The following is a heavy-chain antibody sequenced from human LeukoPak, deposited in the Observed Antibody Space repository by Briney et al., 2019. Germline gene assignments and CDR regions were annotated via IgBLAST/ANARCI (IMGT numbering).Heavy chain of an antibody. CDR3: ARDSYDYVWGSYRYTLLNWFDP. CDR1: GYTFTGYY. J-gene: IGHJ5*02. V-gene: IGHV1-2*02. Sequence: APVKVPCKASGYTFTGYYIHWGRQAPGQGLEWMGWINPNSGGPNYAQKFQGRVTMTRDTSISTAYMELSRLRSDDTAVYYCARDSYDYVWGSYRYTLLNWFDPWGQGTLVTVSS. CDR2: INPNSGGP. D-gene: IGHD3-16*02.